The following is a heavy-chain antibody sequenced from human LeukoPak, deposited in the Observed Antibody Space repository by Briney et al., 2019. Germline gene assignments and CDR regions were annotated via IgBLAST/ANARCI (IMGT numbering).Heavy chain of an antibody. D-gene: IGHD6-13*01. J-gene: IGHJ4*02. CDR3: ARAGPSSSWHQFDY. V-gene: IGHV3-66*01. CDR2: IYSGGST. CDR1: GFTVSRNY. Sequence: GGTLRLSCAASGFTVSRNYMSWVRQAPGKGLEWVSVIYSGGSTYYADSVKGRFTISRDNSKNTLYLQMNSLRAEDTAVYYCARAGPSSSWHQFDYWGQGTLVTVSS.